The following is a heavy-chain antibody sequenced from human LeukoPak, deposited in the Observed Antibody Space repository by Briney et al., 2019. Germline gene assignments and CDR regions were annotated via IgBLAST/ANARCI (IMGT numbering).Heavy chain of an antibody. CDR1: GFTFSSHG. J-gene: IGHJ4*02. V-gene: IGHV3-23*01. D-gene: IGHD5-24*01. Sequence: GGSLRLSCAASGFTFSSHGMNWVRQAPGKGLEWVSGISPNGVITYYADSVKGRFTISRDNSKGTVYLQMNSLRPEDTAVYYCSKDDAWLQYGNWGRGTLVTVSS. CDR3: SKDDAWLQYGN. CDR2: ISPNGVIT.